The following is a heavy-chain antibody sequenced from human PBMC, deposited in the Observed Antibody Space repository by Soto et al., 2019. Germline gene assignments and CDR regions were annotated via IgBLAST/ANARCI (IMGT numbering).Heavy chain of an antibody. CDR1: GFTLSSYA. J-gene: IGHJ5*02. D-gene: IGHD6-13*01. CDR2: ISGSGGGT. V-gene: IGHV3-23*01. Sequence: GSLILACAAPGFTLSSYAMSWVRQAPGKGLEWVSAISGSGGGTYYADSVKGRFTISRDNSKNTLYLQMNSLRAEDTAVYYCAKAPIAAAPNWFDPRGKGPLVTVSP. CDR3: AKAPIAAAPNWFDP.